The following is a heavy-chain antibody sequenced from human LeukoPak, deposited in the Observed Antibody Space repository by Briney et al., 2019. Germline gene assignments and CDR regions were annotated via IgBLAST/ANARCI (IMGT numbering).Heavy chain of an antibody. V-gene: IGHV1-8*03. Sequence: GASVKVSCKASGYTFTSYDINWVRQATGQGPEWMGWMNPNSGNTGYAQKFQGRVTITRNTSISTAYMELSSLRSEDTAVYYCARGVGRGLYYYYMDVWGKGTTVTVSS. J-gene: IGHJ6*03. CDR3: ARGVGRGLYYYYMDV. CDR2: MNPNSGNT. CDR1: GYTFTSYD. D-gene: IGHD1-26*01.